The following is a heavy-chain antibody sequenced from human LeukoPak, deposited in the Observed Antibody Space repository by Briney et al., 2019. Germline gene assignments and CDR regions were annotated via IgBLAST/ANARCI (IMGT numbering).Heavy chain of an antibody. CDR2: ISWISGSI. CDR1: GSTLDDYA. CDR3: AKDRSQGPGIKYYYDSSPKSHYYGMDV. V-gene: IGHV3-9*01. Sequence: AGGSLRPSRAASGSTLDDYAMHWVRQAPGKGLEWVSGISWISGSIGYADSVKGRFTISRDNAKNSLYLQMNSLRAEDTALYYCAKDRSQGPGIKYYYDSSPKSHYYGMDVWGQGTTVTVSS. J-gene: IGHJ6*02. D-gene: IGHD3-22*01.